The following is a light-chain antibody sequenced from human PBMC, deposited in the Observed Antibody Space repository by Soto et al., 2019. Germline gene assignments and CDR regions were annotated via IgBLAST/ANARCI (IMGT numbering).Light chain of an antibody. CDR3: QQYNNWPRT. CDR2: DAS. CDR1: QSVSSY. V-gene: IGKV3-11*01. Sequence: EIVLKQSPATLSLSPGERATLSCRASQSVSSYLAWYQQKPGQAPRLLIYDASNRATGIPARFSGSGSGTDFTLTISSLQSEDFAVYYCQQYNNWPRTFGQGTKVDIK. J-gene: IGKJ1*01.